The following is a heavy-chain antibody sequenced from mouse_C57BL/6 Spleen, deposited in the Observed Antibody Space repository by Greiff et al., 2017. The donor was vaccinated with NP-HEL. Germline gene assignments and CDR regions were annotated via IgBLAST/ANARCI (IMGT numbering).Heavy chain of an antibody. Sequence: LEESGAELARPGASVKLSCKASGYTFTSYGISWVKQRTGQGLEWIGEIYPRSGNTYYNEKFKGKATLTADKSSSTAYMELRSLTSEDSAVYFCARELITTVVATPFDYWGQGTTLTVSS. CDR3: ARELITTVVATPFDY. D-gene: IGHD1-1*01. CDR2: IYPRSGNT. V-gene: IGHV1-81*01. J-gene: IGHJ2*01. CDR1: GYTFTSYG.